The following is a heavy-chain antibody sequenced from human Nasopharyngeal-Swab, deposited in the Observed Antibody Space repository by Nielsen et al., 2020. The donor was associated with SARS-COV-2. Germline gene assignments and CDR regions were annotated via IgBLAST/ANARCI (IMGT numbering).Heavy chain of an antibody. CDR1: GGSISSYY. CDR2: IYYSGST. V-gene: IGHV4-59*08. D-gene: IGHD4-17*01. J-gene: IGHJ4*02. Sequence: SETLSLTCTVSGGSISSYYWSWIRQPPGKGLEWIGYIYYSGSTNYNPSLKSRVTISVDTSKNQFSLKLSSVTAADTAVYYCARGTVTTLNIDYWGQGTLVTVSS. CDR3: ARGTVTTLNIDY.